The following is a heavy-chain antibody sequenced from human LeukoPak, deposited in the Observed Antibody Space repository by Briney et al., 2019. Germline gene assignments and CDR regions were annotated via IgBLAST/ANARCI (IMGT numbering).Heavy chain of an antibody. Sequence: PSETLSLTCTVSGGSISRYYWSWIRQPPGKGLEWIGYIYYSGITNYNPSLKSRVTISVDTSKNQFSLKLSSVTAADTAVYYCARGVYIAAAQYAYWGQGTLVTVSS. CDR2: IYYSGIT. J-gene: IGHJ4*02. CDR1: GGSISRYY. CDR3: ARGVYIAAAQYAY. V-gene: IGHV4-59*01. D-gene: IGHD6-13*01.